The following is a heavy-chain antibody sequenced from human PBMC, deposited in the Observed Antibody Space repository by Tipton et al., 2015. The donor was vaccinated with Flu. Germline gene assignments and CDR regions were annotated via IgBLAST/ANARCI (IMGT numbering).Heavy chain of an antibody. J-gene: IGHJ4*02. CDR1: GGSISSSNW. D-gene: IGHD3-10*01. V-gene: IGHV4-4*02. Sequence: TLSLTCAVSGGSISSSNWWSWVRQPPGKGLEWIGEIYHSGSTNYNPSLKSRVTISVDKSKNQFSLKLTSLTAADTAVYYCARDRGWPASLDSWGQGIPVTVSS. CDR2: IYHSGST. CDR3: ARDRGWPASLDS.